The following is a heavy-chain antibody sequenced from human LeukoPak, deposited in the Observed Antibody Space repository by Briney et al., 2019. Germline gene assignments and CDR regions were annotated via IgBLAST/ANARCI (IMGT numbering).Heavy chain of an antibody. Sequence: PSETLSLTCPVSGGSISTYYWNWIRQPPGKGLECIGYVYYSGSTNYNPSLKSRVTISLDTSKNQFSLKLSSVTAADTAVYYCARQEYSNGWYGAFDIWGQGTMVTVSS. D-gene: IGHD6-19*01. CDR1: GGSISTYY. CDR3: ARQEYSNGWYGAFDI. J-gene: IGHJ3*02. CDR2: VYYSGST. V-gene: IGHV4-59*08.